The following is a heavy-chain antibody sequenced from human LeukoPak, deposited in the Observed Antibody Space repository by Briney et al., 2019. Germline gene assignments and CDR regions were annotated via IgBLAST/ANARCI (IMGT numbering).Heavy chain of an antibody. CDR3: ARDYGWLRVFDY. CDR1: GLTFSRYI. J-gene: IGHJ4*02. V-gene: IGHV3-48*01. D-gene: IGHD5-12*01. Sequence: GGPLRLCCAASGLTFSRYIMNWVRQAPGKGLERGSYISSSSSTIYYADSVKGRFTISRDNANTSLYLQMNRLRAEDTAVYYCARDYGWLRVFDYWGQGTLVTVSS. CDR2: ISSSSSTI.